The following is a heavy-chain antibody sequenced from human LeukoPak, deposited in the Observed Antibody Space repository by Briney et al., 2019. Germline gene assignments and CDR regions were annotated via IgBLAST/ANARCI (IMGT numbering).Heavy chain of an antibody. D-gene: IGHD5-18*01. Sequence: GRSLRLSCAASGFIFSSNGMHWVRQAPGKGLEWVSVIYSGGTTYYADSVKGRFTISRDNSENTLYLQMNSLRAEDTAVYYCARVDTAMDLDYWGQGTLVTVSS. CDR3: ARVDTAMDLDY. CDR1: GFIFSSNG. J-gene: IGHJ4*02. CDR2: IYSGGTT. V-gene: IGHV3-66*01.